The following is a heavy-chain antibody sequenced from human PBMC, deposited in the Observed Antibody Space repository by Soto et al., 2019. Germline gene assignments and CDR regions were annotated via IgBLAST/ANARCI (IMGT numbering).Heavy chain of an antibody. Sequence: ASVKVSCKTSGYTFTNNYMHWVRQAHGQGLEWMGWINPNSGGTNYAQKFQGWVTMTRDTSISTAYMELSRLRSDDTAVYYCARVGYDILTGYSGPYGMDVWGQGTTVTVSS. V-gene: IGHV1-2*04. D-gene: IGHD3-9*01. CDR3: ARVGYDILTGYSGPYGMDV. J-gene: IGHJ6*02. CDR2: INPNSGGT. CDR1: GYTFTNNY.